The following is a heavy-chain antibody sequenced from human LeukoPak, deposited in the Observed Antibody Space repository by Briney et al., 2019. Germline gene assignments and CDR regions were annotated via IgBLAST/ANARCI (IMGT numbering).Heavy chain of an antibody. J-gene: IGHJ3*02. CDR1: GGSFSGYY. V-gene: IGHV4-34*01. CDR2: INHSGST. Sequence: PSESLSLTCAVYGGSFSGYYWSWIRQPPGKGLEWIGEINHSGSTNYNPSLKSRVTISVDTSKNQFSLKLSSVTAADTAVYYCARRRIFDAFDIWGQGTMVTVSS. CDR3: ARRRIFDAFDI.